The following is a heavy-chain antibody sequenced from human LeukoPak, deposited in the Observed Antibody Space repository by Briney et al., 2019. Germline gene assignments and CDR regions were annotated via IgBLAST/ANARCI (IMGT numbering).Heavy chain of an antibody. D-gene: IGHD1-14*01. J-gene: IGHJ4*02. Sequence: SETLSLTCTVSGGSIISYYWSWIRQPAGKGLEWIGRIYTGGSTNYNPSLKSRVTMSVDTSKNQFSLKLSSVTAADTAVYYCARNPPATAEFYFDYWGQGTLVTVSS. CDR3: ARNPPATAEFYFDY. CDR1: GGSIISYY. CDR2: IYTGGST. V-gene: IGHV4-4*07.